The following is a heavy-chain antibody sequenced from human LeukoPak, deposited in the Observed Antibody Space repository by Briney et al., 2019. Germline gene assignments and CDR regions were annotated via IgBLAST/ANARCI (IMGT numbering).Heavy chain of an antibody. D-gene: IGHD6-6*01. CDR2: IKEDGSEK. J-gene: IGHJ6*03. V-gene: IGHV3-7*01. CDR1: GFTFSSYW. Sequence: RGSLRLSCAASGFTFSSYWMSWVRPAPGKGLEWVANIKEDGSEKYYVDSVKGRFTISRDNAKNSLYLQMNSLRAEDTALYYCGREGSSSSEYMDVWGKGTTVTVSS. CDR3: GREGSSSSEYMDV.